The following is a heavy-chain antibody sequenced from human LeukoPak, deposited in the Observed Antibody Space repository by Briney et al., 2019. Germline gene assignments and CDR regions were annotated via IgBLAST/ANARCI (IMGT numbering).Heavy chain of an antibody. CDR3: ARGGILTRNWFDP. V-gene: IGHV1-2*02. J-gene: IGHJ5*02. Sequence: GASVKVSCKASGYTFTGYYMHWVRQAPGQGLEWMGWINPNSGGTNYAQKFQGRVTMTRDTSISTACMELSRLRSDDTAVYYCARGGILTRNWFDPWGQGTLVTVSS. D-gene: IGHD3-9*01. CDR1: GYTFTGYY. CDR2: INPNSGGT.